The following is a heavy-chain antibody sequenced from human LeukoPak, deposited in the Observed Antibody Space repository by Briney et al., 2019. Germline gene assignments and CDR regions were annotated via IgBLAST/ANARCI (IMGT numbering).Heavy chain of an antibody. CDR2: INSDGIST. V-gene: IGHV3-74*01. J-gene: IGHJ4*02. CDR1: AFTFSGYW. CDR3: AKGGATVIDY. Sequence: GVSLRLSCAASAFTFSGYWMHWVRQAPGKGLAWVSRINSDGISTSYADSVKGRFTISRDNAKNTLYLQMNSLRAEDTAVYYCAKGGATVIDYWGQGTLVTVSS. D-gene: IGHD4-17*01.